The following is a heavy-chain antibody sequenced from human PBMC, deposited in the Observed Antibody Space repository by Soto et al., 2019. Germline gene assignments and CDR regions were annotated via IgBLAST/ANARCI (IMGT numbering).Heavy chain of an antibody. J-gene: IGHJ6*01. Sequence: ASVNGSCKASGYCFTWYNLRWVRQAPGQGREWRGWSNPNSGGTNYAQKFQGRVTMTRDTSISLAYMELSRLRSDETGVHYCERDGKGDYYFLSGYYTYYGIEVWGQGTTVTVSS. CDR1: GYCFTWYN. D-gene: IGHD3-3*01. CDR3: ERDGKGDYYFLSGYYTYYGIEV. CDR2: SNPNSGGT. V-gene: IGHV1-2*02.